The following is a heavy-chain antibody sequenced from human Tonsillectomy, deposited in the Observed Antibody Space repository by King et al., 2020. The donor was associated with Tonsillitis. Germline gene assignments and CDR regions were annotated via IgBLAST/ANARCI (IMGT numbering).Heavy chain of an antibody. Sequence: VQLVESGGGVVQPGRSLRLSCAASGFTFSSYGMHWVRQAPGKGLEWVAVISYDGGKKYYADSVKGRLTISRDNSKNTLYLQMNSLRAEDTAVYYCARDLGYGPFDYWGQGTLVTVSS. CDR2: ISYDGGKK. J-gene: IGHJ4*02. CDR3: ARDLGYGPFDY. V-gene: IGHV3-30*03. CDR1: GFTFSSYG. D-gene: IGHD2-2*03.